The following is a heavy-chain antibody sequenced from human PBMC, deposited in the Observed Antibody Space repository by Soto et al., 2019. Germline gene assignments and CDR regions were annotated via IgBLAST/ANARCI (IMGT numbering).Heavy chain of an antibody. V-gene: IGHV4-34*01. CDR2: IDYRGNT. CDR3: ASSMNDHKNHHWCFDY. J-gene: IGHJ4*02. CDR1: GGSFSAYH. Sequence: SETLSLTCAVYGGSFSAYHWRWIRQAPGEGLEWIGEIDYRGNTNYLPSLRSRVSMSVDTSKNQFSLRLNGVTAADTAVYFCASSMNDHKNHHWCFDYCGQGTCVTL. D-gene: IGHD2-8*02.